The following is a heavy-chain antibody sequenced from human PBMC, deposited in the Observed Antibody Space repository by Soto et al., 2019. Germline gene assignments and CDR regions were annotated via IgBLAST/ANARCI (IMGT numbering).Heavy chain of an antibody. CDR3: ARGRRANFAP. J-gene: IGHJ5*02. CDR2: VNPNSGNT. CDR1: GYTFTNYD. V-gene: IGHV1-8*01. Sequence: QVQLVQSGAEVKKPGASVRVSCKTSGYTFTNYDIMRVRRVAGQGLEWMGWVNPNSGNTGYAQKFQDRVTMTRDRFISTAYMELRSLTYEDTAVYYCARGRRANFAPWGQGTLVTVSS. D-gene: IGHD6-25*01.